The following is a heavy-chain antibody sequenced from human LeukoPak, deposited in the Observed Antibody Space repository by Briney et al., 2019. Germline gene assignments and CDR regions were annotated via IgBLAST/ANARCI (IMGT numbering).Heavy chain of an antibody. D-gene: IGHD3-3*01. V-gene: IGHV1-8*01. CDR3: ARAPTWSSTPYNYYYMDV. CDR2: MNPNSGNT. CDR1: GYTFTSYD. Sequence: ASVKVSCKASGYTFTSYDINWVRQATGQGLEWMGWMNPNSGNTGYAQKFQGRVTMTKNTSISTAYMELSSLRSEDTALYYCARAPTWSSTPYNYYYMDVWGKGTTVTISS. J-gene: IGHJ6*03.